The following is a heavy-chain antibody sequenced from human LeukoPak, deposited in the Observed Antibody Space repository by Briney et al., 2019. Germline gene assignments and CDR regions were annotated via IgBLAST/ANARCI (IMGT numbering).Heavy chain of an antibody. CDR2: INPSGGST. V-gene: IGHV1-46*01. CDR1: GYTFTSYY. Sequence: DSVKVSCKASGYTFTSYYMHWVRQAPGQGLEWMGIINPSGGSTSYAQKFQGRVTMTRDTSTSTVYMELSSLRSEDTAVYYCARDLNGSGSYYGEVDYWGQGTLVTVSS. CDR3: ARDLNGSGSYYGEVDY. J-gene: IGHJ4*02. D-gene: IGHD3-10*01.